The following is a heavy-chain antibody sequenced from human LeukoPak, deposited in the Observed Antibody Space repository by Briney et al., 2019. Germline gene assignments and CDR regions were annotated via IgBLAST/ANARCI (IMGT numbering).Heavy chain of an antibody. CDR1: GFTFSSYA. D-gene: IGHD3-10*02. V-gene: IGHV3-23*01. J-gene: IGHJ6*04. CDR2: ISGSGGRT. Sequence: PGGSLRLSCAASGFTFSSYAMSWVRQAPGKGLEWVLAISGSGGRTYYAESVKGRFTISRDNSKNTLYLQMNSLRAEDTAVYYCAELGITMIGGVWGEGTMVAISS. CDR3: AELGITMIGGV.